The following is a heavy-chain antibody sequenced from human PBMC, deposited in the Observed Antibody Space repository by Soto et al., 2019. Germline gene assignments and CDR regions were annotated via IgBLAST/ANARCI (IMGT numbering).Heavy chain of an antibody. D-gene: IGHD2-2*01. J-gene: IGHJ2*01. CDR2: ISSDGSNK. V-gene: IGHV3-30*03. Sequence: QVQMLESGGGVVQPGRSLRLSCAASGFTFSSYGMHWVRQAPGKGLERVAVISSDGSNKYYADSVKGRFTISRDNSKNTLYRQMISLRAEDTAVYYCAIPDYQLPRYFDLWGRGTLVTVSS. CDR3: AIPDYQLPRYFDL. CDR1: GFTFSSYG.